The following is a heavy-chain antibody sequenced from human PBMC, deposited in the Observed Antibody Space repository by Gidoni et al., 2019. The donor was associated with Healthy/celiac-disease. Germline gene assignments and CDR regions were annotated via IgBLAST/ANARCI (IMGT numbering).Heavy chain of an antibody. CDR1: GFTFRSYA. D-gene: IGHD3-22*01. CDR2: ISGSGGST. CDR3: ATPDYDSSGSPFDY. V-gene: IGHV3-23*01. J-gene: IGHJ4*02. Sequence: SGFTFRSYAMSWVRQAPGKGLQWVSAISGSGGSTYYADSVKGRFTISRDNSKNTLYLQMKSLRAEDTAVYYCATPDYDSSGSPFDYWGQGTLVTVSS.